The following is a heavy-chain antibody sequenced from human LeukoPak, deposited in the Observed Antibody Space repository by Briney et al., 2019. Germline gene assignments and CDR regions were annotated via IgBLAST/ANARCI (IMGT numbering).Heavy chain of an antibody. Sequence: SETLSLTCTVSGGSISSYYWSWIRQPAGKGLEWIGRIYTSGSTNYNPSLKSRVTMSVDTSKNQFSLKLSSVTAADTAVYYCARDLTVSTGNGRSYFDYWGQGTLVTVSS. CDR2: IYTSGST. D-gene: IGHD4-17*01. V-gene: IGHV4-4*07. CDR3: ARDLTVSTGNGRSYFDY. CDR1: GGSISSYY. J-gene: IGHJ4*02.